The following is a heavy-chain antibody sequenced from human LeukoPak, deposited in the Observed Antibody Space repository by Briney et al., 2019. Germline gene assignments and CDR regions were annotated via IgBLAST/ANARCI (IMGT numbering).Heavy chain of an antibody. D-gene: IGHD4-17*01. CDR2: INPSGGST. J-gene: IGHJ4*02. CDR3: ARGGPYTVIDY. V-gene: IGHV1-46*01. CDR1: GGTFSSYA. Sequence: GSSVKVSCKASGGTFSSYAISWVRQAPGQGLEWMGIINPSGGSTTYAQKFQGRVTMTRDTSTTTVYMELSSLRSEDTAVYYCARGGPYTVIDYWGQGTLVTVSS.